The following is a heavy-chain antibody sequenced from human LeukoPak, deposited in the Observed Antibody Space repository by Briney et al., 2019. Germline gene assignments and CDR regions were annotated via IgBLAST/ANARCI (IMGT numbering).Heavy chain of an antibody. CDR3: AREGIAAAGTGAYNWFDP. CDR1: GGSFSGYY. CDR2: INHSGST. J-gene: IGHJ5*02. V-gene: IGHV4-34*01. D-gene: IGHD6-13*01. Sequence: SETLSLTCAVYGGSFSGYYWSWIRQPPGKGLEWIGEINHSGSTNYNPSLKSRVTISVDTSKNQFSLKLSSVTAADTAVYCCAREGIAAAGTGAYNWFDPWGQGTLVTVSS.